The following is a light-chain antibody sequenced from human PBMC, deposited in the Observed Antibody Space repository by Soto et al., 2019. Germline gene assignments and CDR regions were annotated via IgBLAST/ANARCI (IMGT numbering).Light chain of an antibody. CDR2: GAS. Sequence: EIVLTQSPGTLFLSPGERGTLSCRASQSVSSSYLAWYQQKPGQAPSLLIYGASSRATGIPDRFSGSGSGTDFTLTISRLEPEDFAVYYCQQYNNSPWTFGQGTKVEIK. J-gene: IGKJ1*01. CDR1: QSVSSSY. V-gene: IGKV3-20*01. CDR3: QQYNNSPWT.